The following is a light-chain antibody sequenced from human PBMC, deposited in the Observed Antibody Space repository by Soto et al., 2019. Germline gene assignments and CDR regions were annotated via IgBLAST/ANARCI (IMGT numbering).Light chain of an antibody. CDR2: SAS. CDR3: QQYYNWPRT. CDR1: ESVSSN. J-gene: IGKJ1*01. Sequence: EIVMTQSPATLSLSPGERATLSCRANESVSSNLAWYQQKPGQAPSLLIFSASTRATGVPARFSGSGSGTEFTLTISSLQSEDFAVYYCQQYYNWPRTFGQGTRVEIK. V-gene: IGKV3-15*01.